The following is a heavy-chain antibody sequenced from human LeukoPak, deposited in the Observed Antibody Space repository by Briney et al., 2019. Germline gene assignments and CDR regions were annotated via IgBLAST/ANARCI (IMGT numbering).Heavy chain of an antibody. CDR2: INWSGGST. CDR3: ARAPITSPFYFDY. V-gene: IGHV3-20*04. Sequence: GGSLRLSCTASGFAFDEHGMSWVRQVPGKGLEWVSGINWSGGSTGYADPLRGRFTISRDNAKNSLYLQMDSLRAEDTALYYCARAPITSPFYFDYWSQGTLVTVSS. CDR1: GFAFDEHG. J-gene: IGHJ4*02. D-gene: IGHD2-2*01.